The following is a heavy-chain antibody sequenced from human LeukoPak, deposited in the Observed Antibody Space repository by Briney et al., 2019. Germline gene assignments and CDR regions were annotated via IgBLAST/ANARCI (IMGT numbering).Heavy chain of an antibody. J-gene: IGHJ4*02. Sequence: GGSLRLSCAASGFAFSSYAMSWVRQAPGMGLAWVSVISGGGGGTNYADSVKGRFTISRDNSKNTLFLQMNSLRAEDTAVYYCAKDHYLVRDYYFDYWGQGTLVTVSS. CDR2: ISGGGGGT. CDR3: AKDHYLVRDYYFDY. CDR1: GFAFSSYA. V-gene: IGHV3-23*01. D-gene: IGHD3-10*01.